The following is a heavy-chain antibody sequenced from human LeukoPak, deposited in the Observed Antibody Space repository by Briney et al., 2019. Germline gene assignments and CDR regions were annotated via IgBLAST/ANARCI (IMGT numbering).Heavy chain of an antibody. CDR2: ISGSGVTT. J-gene: IGHJ3*02. CDR3: TKGPWDLPHAFDI. Sequence: GGSLRLSCAASGFTFSSTYMSWVRQAPGKGLECVSTISGSGVTTRYADSVRGRFTISRDSSKNTLYLQMNSLRAEDTAIYYCTKGPWDLPHAFDIWGLGTMVTVSS. CDR1: GFTFSSTY. D-gene: IGHD1-26*01. V-gene: IGHV3-23*01.